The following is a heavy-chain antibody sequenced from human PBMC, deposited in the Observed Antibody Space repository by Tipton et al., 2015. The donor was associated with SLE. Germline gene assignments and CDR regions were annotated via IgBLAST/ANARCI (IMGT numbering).Heavy chain of an antibody. CDR2: IYKSGDT. CDR3: AGGELRYGDYDFYY. D-gene: IGHD4-17*01. Sequence: TLSLTCTVSGGSISSDDYYWTWVRQHPGKGLEWIGHIYKSGDTHYNPSLKSRVTMSVDTSKNQFSLKLSSVTAADTAVYYCAGGELRYGDYDFYYWGQGTLVTVSS. V-gene: IGHV4-31*03. CDR1: GGSISSDDYY. J-gene: IGHJ4*02.